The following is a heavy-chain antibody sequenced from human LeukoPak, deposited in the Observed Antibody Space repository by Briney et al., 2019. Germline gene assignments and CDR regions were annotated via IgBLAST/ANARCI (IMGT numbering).Heavy chain of an antibody. D-gene: IGHD1-26*01. CDR3: VRDLGGRSGH. V-gene: IGHV3-74*01. CDR2: INEDGSTT. Sequence: GGSLRLSCAASGFTFSSNWMHWVRQAPGKGLVWVSRINEDGSTTSYADSVKGRSTIFRDNAKNTLYLQMNSLRAEDTAVYYCVRDLGGRSGHWGQGTLVTVSS. CDR1: GFTFSSNW. J-gene: IGHJ4*02.